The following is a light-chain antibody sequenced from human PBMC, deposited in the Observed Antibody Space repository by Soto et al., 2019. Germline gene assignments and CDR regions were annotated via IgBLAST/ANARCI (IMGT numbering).Light chain of an antibody. V-gene: IGKV1-5*03. CDR3: QQYTSYSYT. CDR2: QAS. J-gene: IGKJ2*01. CDR1: QSISSW. Sequence: DVQMTQSPSTLSASVGDRVTNTCRASQSISSWLAWYQQKPGKAPKLLIHQASTLESGVPSRFSGSGFGTEFTLTISSVQPGDFATYYCQQYTSYSYTFGQGTRLEIK.